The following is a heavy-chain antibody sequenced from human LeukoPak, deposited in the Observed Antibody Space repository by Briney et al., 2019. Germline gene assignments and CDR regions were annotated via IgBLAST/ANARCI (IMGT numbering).Heavy chain of an antibody. V-gene: IGHV4-59*01. CDR2: VYYSGST. J-gene: IGHJ6*04. Sequence: SETLSLTCTVSGGSISTYYWSWIRQSPGKGLEWIGYVYYSGSTNYNPSLKSRVTMPVDTSSNQFSLKLSSVTVADTAVYYCARGSYGSGSYNYYGMDVWGKGTTVTVSS. CDR1: GGSISTYY. CDR3: ARGSYGSGSYNYYGMDV. D-gene: IGHD3-10*01.